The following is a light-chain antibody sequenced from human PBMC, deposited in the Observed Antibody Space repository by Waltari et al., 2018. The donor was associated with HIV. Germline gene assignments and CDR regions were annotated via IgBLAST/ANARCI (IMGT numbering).Light chain of an antibody. CDR3: QQYYSTPPT. J-gene: IGKJ1*01. Sequence: DFVMTQSPDSLDVSLGERATNHCKASQNVLYDSNNKNYLAWYQQKPGQPPKLLIYWASTRQSGVPDRFSGSGSGTDFTLTISSLQAEDVAVYYCQQYYSTPPTFGQGTKVEIK. CDR1: QNVLYDSNNKNY. CDR2: WAS. V-gene: IGKV4-1*01.